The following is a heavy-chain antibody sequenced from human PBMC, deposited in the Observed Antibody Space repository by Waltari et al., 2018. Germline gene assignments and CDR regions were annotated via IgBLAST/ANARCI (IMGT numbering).Heavy chain of an antibody. Sequence: QVQLVQSGAEVKKPGASVKVSCKASGYTFPSYDINWVRQAAGQGLEWMGWMNPNSGNTGYAQKFQGRVTMTRNTSISTAYMELSSLRSEDTAVYYCARRYYDFWSGFYYFDYWGQGTLVTVSS. CDR1: GYTFPSYD. J-gene: IGHJ4*02. CDR2: MNPNSGNT. V-gene: IGHV1-8*01. D-gene: IGHD3-3*01. CDR3: ARRYYDFWSGFYYFDY.